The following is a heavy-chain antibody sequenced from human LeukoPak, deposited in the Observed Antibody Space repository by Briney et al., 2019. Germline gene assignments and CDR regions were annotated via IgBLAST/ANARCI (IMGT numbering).Heavy chain of an antibody. Sequence: PGESLRLSCAASGYTFDDYAMHWVRQAPGKGLEWVSLISGDGGSTYYADSVKGRFTISRDNSKNSLYLQMNSLRTEDTALYYCAKDDRYGEYPDYWGQGTLVTVSS. J-gene: IGHJ4*02. V-gene: IGHV3-43*02. CDR1: GYTFDDYA. D-gene: IGHD4-17*01. CDR3: AKDDRYGEYPDY. CDR2: ISGDGGST.